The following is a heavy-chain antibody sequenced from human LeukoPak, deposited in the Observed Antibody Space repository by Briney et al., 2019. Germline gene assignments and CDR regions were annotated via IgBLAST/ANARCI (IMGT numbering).Heavy chain of an antibody. CDR3: ARSPKRYCSGGSCYSIPYPFDP. J-gene: IGHJ5*02. CDR1: GGSISSYY. D-gene: IGHD2-15*01. Sequence: SETLSLTCTASGGSISSYYWSWIRQPPGTGLEWIGYIYYSGSTNYNPSLKSRVTISVDTSKNQFSLKLSSVTAADTAVYYCARSPKRYCSGGSCYSIPYPFDPWGQGTLVTVSS. CDR2: IYYSGST. V-gene: IGHV4-59*01.